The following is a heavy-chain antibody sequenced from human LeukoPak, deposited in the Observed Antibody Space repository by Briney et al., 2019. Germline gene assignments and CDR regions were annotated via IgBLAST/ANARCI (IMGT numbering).Heavy chain of an antibody. V-gene: IGHV4-59*08. D-gene: IGHD6-19*01. CDR3: ARLKYSSGWYGILDY. J-gene: IGHJ4*02. CDR2: IYYSGST. CDR1: GGSISSYY. Sequence: PSETLSLTCTVSGGSISSYYWSWLRQPPGKGLEWIGYIYYSGSTNYNPSLKSRVTISVDTSKNQFSLKLSSVTAADTAVYYCARLKYSSGWYGILDYWGQGTLVTVSS.